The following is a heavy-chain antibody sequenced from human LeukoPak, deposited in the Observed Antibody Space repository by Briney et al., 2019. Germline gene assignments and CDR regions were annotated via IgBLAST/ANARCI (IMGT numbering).Heavy chain of an antibody. CDR3: AKDMYSSGYRYYFDY. J-gene: IGHJ4*02. D-gene: IGHD3-22*01. CDR1: GFTFSSYA. V-gene: IGHV3-23*01. Sequence: GGSLRLSCAASGFTFSSYAMSWVRQAPGKGLEWVSAISGSGGSTYYADSVKGRFTISRDNSKNTLYLQMNRLRAEDTAVYYCAKDMYSSGYRYYFDYWGQGTLVTVSS. CDR2: ISGSGGST.